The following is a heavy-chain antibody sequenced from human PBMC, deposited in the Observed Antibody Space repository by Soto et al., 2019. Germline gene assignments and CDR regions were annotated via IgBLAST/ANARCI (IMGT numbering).Heavy chain of an antibody. CDR2: IIPSYDRT. Sequence: QVLLLQPGSEVKKPGSSVKVSCKASGDAFQSYAIHWVRQAPGQGLEYMGRIIPSYDRTKYAQKFQDRLTVTADMYTSTVYMELSSLRSEDTAVYYCARDPTNDYGDDTFDYWGQGTKVIVSS. CDR1: GDAFQSYA. D-gene: IGHD4-17*01. V-gene: IGHV1-69*06. CDR3: ARDPTNDYGDDTFDY. J-gene: IGHJ4*02.